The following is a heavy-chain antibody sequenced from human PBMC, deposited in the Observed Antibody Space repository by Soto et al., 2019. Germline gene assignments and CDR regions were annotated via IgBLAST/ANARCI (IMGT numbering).Heavy chain of an antibody. CDR3: ARLLNYYDSSGPTAGSGAFDI. CDR2: INPSGGST. V-gene: IGHV1-46*01. J-gene: IGHJ3*02. D-gene: IGHD3-22*01. Sequence: ASVKVSCKASGYTFTSYYMHWVRQAPGQGLEWMGIINPSGGSTSYAQKFQGRVTMTRDTSTSTVYMELSSLRSEDTAVYYCARLLNYYDSSGPTAGSGAFDIWGQGTMVTV. CDR1: GYTFTSYY.